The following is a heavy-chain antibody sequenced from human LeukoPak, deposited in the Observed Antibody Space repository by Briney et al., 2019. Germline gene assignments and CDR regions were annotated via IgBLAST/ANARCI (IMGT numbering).Heavy chain of an antibody. V-gene: IGHV1-69*13. Sequence: ASVKVSCKASGGTFSSYAISWVRQAPGQGLEWMGGIIPIFGTANYAQKFQGRVTITADESTSTAYMELSSLRSEDTAVYCCARAQAYYDFWSGYFDYWGQGTLVTVSS. D-gene: IGHD3-3*01. CDR1: GGTFSSYA. CDR3: ARAQAYYDFWSGYFDY. J-gene: IGHJ4*02. CDR2: IIPIFGTA.